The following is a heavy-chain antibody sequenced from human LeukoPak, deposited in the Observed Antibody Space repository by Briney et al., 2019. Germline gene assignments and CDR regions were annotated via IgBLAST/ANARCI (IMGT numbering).Heavy chain of an antibody. CDR1: GYGFTSYW. Sequence: GESLKISCKGSGYGFTSYWIGWVRQMPGKGLGWMGIIYPGDSDTRYSPSFQGQVTISADKSISTAYLQWSSLKASDTAMYYCARQLRKYSHMSDYWGQGTLVTVSS. D-gene: IGHD6-6*01. CDR3: ARQLRKYSHMSDY. V-gene: IGHV5-51*01. CDR2: IYPGDSDT. J-gene: IGHJ4*02.